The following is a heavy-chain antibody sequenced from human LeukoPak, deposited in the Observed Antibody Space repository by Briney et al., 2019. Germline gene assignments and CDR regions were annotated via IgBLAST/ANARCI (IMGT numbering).Heavy chain of an antibody. V-gene: IGHV4-38-2*01. CDR3: ANSRARVGNDAFDI. CDR1: GYSISSGYY. D-gene: IGHD1-14*01. Sequence: SETLSLTCAVSGYSISSGYYWGWIRQPPGKGLEWIGSIYHSGSTYYNPSLKSRVTISVDTSKNQFSLKLSSVTAADTAVYYCANSRARVGNDAFDIWGQGTMVTVSS. J-gene: IGHJ3*02. CDR2: IYHSGST.